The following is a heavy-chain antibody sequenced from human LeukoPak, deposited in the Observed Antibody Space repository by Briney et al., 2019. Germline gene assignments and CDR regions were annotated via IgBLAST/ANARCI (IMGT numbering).Heavy chain of an antibody. Sequence: GSLRLSCAASGFTFSNYWMHWVRQVPGKGLVWVSRINDDGSATFYADSVKGRFTISRDNSKNTLYLQMNSLRAEDTAVYYCAKESMIVSYFDYWGQATLVTVSS. CDR3: AKESMIVSYFDY. D-gene: IGHD3-22*01. CDR1: GFTFSNYW. V-gene: IGHV3-74*01. J-gene: IGHJ4*02. CDR2: INDDGSAT.